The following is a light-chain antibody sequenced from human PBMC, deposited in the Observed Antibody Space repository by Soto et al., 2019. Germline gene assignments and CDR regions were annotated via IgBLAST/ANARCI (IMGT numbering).Light chain of an antibody. CDR3: SSYTSSRSLV. V-gene: IGLV2-14*03. Sequence: QSALTQPASVSGSPGQSITISCTGTSGDVGGYDFVSWYQHHPGRAPKLLIWDVSNRPSGVSYRFSASKSGNTASLTISGLQTDDEADCYCSSYTSSRSLVFGTGTKLTVL. CDR2: DVS. J-gene: IGLJ1*01. CDR1: SGDVGGYDF.